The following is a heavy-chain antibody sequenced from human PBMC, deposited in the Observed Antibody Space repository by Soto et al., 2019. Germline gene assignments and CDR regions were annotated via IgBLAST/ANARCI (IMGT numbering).Heavy chain of an antibody. CDR3: GKAGSGFRGTEGGFDP. CDR2: ISYDGSDK. J-gene: IGHJ5*02. Sequence: QVQLVESGGGVVQPGRSLRLSCAASGFTFRSYGMHWVRQAPGKGLEWVAVISYDGSDKYYGESVKGRFTISRDNSKNTLNLQMNSLKTQDTAVYYCGKAGSGFRGTEGGFDPWGHGTLVHVSS. D-gene: IGHD3-22*01. CDR1: GFTFRSYG. V-gene: IGHV3-30*18.